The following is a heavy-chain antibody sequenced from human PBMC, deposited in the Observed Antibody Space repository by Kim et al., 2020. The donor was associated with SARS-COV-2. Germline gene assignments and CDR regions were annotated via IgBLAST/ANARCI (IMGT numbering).Heavy chain of an antibody. V-gene: IGHV4-30-2*01. J-gene: IGHJ4*02. Sequence: YYTPSLKSRLSISMDRSKNHFSLTLTSVTAADTAVYYCARGPYSDYFDYWGQGTLVTVSS. CDR3: ARGPYSDYFDY. D-gene: IGHD4-4*01.